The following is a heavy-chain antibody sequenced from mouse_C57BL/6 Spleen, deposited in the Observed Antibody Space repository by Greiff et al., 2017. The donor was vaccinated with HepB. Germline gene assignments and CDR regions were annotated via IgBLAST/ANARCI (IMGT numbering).Heavy chain of an antibody. CDR2: INPNNGGT. V-gene: IGHV1-26*01. D-gene: IGHD1-1*01. CDR1: GYTFTDHY. J-gene: IGHJ2*03. Sequence: EVQLQQSEPELVKPGASVKISCKASGYTFTDHYINWVKQSHEKSLEWIGDINPNNGGTSYNQKFKGKATLTVDKSSSTAYMGLRSLTSEDSAVYYGANRGLITAVGVHYGAKGTSLTVS. CDR3: ANRGLITAVGVHY.